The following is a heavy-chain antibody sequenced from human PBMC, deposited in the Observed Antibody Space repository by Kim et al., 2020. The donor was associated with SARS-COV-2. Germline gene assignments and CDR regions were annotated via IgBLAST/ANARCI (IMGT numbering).Heavy chain of an antibody. J-gene: IGHJ4*02. CDR2: MYIDGTT. Sequence: SETLSLTCTVSGASITTNYWTWVRQSAGKGLEYVGRMYIDGTTDYNPSLRGRATMSLDTSKNQFSLKLTSVTAADRAVYHCARVATSPRRPIDYWGQGT. CDR1: GASITTNY. V-gene: IGHV4-4*07. CDR3: ARVATSPRRPIDY.